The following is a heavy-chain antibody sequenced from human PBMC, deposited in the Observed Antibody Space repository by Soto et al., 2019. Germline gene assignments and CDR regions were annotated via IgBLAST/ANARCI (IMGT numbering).Heavy chain of an antibody. CDR3: ARHHGDSWIQLWPWGNWFDP. J-gene: IGHJ5*02. CDR2: IYYSGST. Sequence: QLQLQESGPGLVKPSETLSLTCTVSGGSISSSSYYWGWIRQPPGKGLEWIGSIYYSGSTYYNPSLQSRVTISVDTSKNQFSPKLSSVTAADTAVYYCARHHGDSWIQLWPWGNWFDPWGQGTLVTVSS. CDR1: GGSISSSSYY. D-gene: IGHD5-18*01. V-gene: IGHV4-39*01.